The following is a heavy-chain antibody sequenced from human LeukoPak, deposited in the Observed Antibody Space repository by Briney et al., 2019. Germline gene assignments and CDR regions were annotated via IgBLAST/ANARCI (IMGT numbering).Heavy chain of an antibody. CDR2: IYYSGST. Sequence: PSETLSLTCTVSGGSISSSSYYWGWIRQPPGKGLEWIGSIYYSGSTYYNPSLKSRVTISVDTSKNQFSLKLSSVTAADTAVYYCARVIAAAGTCRFDPWGQGTLVTVSS. V-gene: IGHV4-39*01. CDR1: GGSISSSSYY. CDR3: ARVIAAAGTCRFDP. D-gene: IGHD6-13*01. J-gene: IGHJ5*02.